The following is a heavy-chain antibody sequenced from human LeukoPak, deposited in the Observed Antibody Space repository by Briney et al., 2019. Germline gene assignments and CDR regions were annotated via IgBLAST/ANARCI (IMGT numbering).Heavy chain of an antibody. CDR3: AKSPKKSPTGTTC. Sequence: GGSLRLSCAASGFTFSSYAMSWVRQAPGRGLEWVSAISGSGGSTYYADSVKGRFTISRDNSKNTLYLQMNSLRAEDTAVYYCAKSPKKSPTGTTCWGQGTLVTVSS. J-gene: IGHJ4*02. CDR1: GFTFSSYA. CDR2: ISGSGGST. V-gene: IGHV3-23*01. D-gene: IGHD1-7*01.